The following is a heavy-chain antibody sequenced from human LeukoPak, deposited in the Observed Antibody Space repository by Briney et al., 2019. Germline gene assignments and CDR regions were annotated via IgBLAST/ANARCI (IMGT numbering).Heavy chain of an antibody. CDR3: ARHIVDSSGWRFDY. J-gene: IGHJ4*02. D-gene: IGHD6-19*01. Sequence: SETLSLTCTVSGGSIRSSTYYWGWIRRPPGKELEWIGSIYYSGSTYYNPSLKSRVSISVDTSKNQSSLKLSSVTAADTAVYYCARHIVDSSGWRFDYWGQGTLVTVSS. V-gene: IGHV4-39*01. CDR2: IYYSGST. CDR1: GGSIRSSTYY.